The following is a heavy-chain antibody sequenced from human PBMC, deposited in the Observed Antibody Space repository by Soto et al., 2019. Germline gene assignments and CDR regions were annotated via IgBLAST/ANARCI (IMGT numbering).Heavy chain of an antibody. V-gene: IGHV3-30-3*01. CDR2: ISYDGSNK. Sequence: QVQLVESGGGVVQPGRSLRLSCAASGFSFSSYAMHWVRQAPGKGLEWVAVISYDGSNKYYADSVKGRFTSSRDNSKNTLYLQMNTLRGDDTAVFYCARERADYWGQGTRVTVSS. CDR3: ARERADY. CDR1: GFSFSSYA. J-gene: IGHJ4*02.